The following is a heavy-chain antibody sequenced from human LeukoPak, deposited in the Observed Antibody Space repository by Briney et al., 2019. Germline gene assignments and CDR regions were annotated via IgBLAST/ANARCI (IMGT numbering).Heavy chain of an antibody. CDR1: GFTFSSYA. CDR3: AKGLQLWSNFDY. V-gene: IGHV3-23*01. CDR2: ISGSGGST. Sequence: GGSLRLSCAASGFTFSSYAMSWVRQAPGKGLEWVSAISGSGGSTYYADSVKGRFTISRDNSKNALYLQMNSLRAEDTAVYYCAKGLQLWSNFDYWRQGTLVTVSS. J-gene: IGHJ4*02. D-gene: IGHD5-18*01.